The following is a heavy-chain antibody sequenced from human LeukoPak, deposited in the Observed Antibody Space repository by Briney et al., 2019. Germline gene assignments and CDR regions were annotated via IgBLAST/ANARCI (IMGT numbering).Heavy chain of an antibody. V-gene: IGHV3-48*04. J-gene: IGHJ3*02. CDR1: GFTFSSYS. CDR2: ISSSSSTI. D-gene: IGHD3-22*01. CDR3: ARDKYYYDSSGYSSGDDAFDI. Sequence: GGSLRLSCAASGFTFSSYSMNWVRQAPGKGLEWVSYISSSSSTIYYADSVKGRFTISRDNAKNSLYLQMNSLRAEDTAVYYCARDKYYYDSSGYSSGDDAFDIWGQGTMVTVSS.